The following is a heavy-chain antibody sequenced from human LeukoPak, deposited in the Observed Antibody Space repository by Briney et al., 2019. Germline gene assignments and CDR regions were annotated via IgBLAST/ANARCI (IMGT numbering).Heavy chain of an antibody. CDR1: GSFFSRYW. CDR3: ARPPGGYYDFWSGEYYFDY. D-gene: IGHD3-3*01. J-gene: IGHJ4*02. Sequence: GGSLRLSCVVSGSFFSRYWMTWVRQAPGKGLEWVSGINWNGGSTGYADSVKGRFTISRDNAKNSLYLQMNSLRAEDTALYYCARPPGGYYDFWSGEYYFDYWGQGTLVTVSS. CDR2: INWNGGST. V-gene: IGHV3-20*04.